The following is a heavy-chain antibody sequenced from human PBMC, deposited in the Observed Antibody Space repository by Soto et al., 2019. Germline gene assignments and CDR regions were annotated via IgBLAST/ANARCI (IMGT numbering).Heavy chain of an antibody. CDR3: ARVSYGDHKLRDENNWFDP. J-gene: IGHJ5*02. V-gene: IGHV4-4*02. Sequence: SETLSLTCAVSSGSINSNNWWSWVRQPPGKGLEWVGEIYHSGSTNYNPSLKSRVIISVDKSKNQFSLKLSSVTAADTAVYYCARVSYGDHKLRDENNWFDPWGQGTLVTVSS. CDR1: SGSINSNNW. D-gene: IGHD4-17*01. CDR2: IYHSGST.